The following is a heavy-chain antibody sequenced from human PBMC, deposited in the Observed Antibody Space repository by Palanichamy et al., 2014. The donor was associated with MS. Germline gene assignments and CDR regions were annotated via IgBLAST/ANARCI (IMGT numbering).Heavy chain of an antibody. D-gene: IGHD3-3*01. CDR1: GFPISRYG. CDR3: SKGDDFWSGYYWYFDY. CDR2: ISYDGINV. J-gene: IGHJ4*02. V-gene: IGHV3-30*18. Sequence: VQLVESGGGVVRPGESLRLSCAASGFPISRYGMHWVRQAPGKGLEWVAAISYDGINVDYAESVKGRFTISRDNSKNTLYLQLNSPRPEDTAIYFCSKGDDFWSGYYWYFDYWGLGSLVTVSS.